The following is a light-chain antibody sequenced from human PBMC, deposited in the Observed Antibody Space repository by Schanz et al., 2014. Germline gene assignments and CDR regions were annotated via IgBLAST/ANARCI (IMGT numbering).Light chain of an antibody. CDR3: SSYSSSNIYV. Sequence: QSALTQPASVSGSPGQSITISCTGTSSDVGSYNLVSWYQQHPGKAPKLMIYKVFKRPSGVSNRFSGSKSGNTASLTISGLQAEDEADYYCSSYSSSNIYVFGTGTKLTVL. V-gene: IGLV2-14*02. J-gene: IGLJ1*01. CDR2: KVF. CDR1: SSDVGSYNL.